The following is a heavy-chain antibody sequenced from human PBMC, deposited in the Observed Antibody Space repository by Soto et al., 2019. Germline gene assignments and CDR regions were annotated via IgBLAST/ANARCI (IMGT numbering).Heavy chain of an antibody. CDR1: GGSISSGGYY. CDR2: IYYSGST. D-gene: IGHD6-19*01. V-gene: IGHV4-31*03. J-gene: IGHJ6*02. Sequence: SETLSLTCTVSGGSISSGGYYWSWIRQHPGKGLEWIGYIYYSGSTYYNPSLKSRVTISVDTSKNQFSLKLSSVTAADTAVYYCARGWLTYYYGMDVWGQGTTVTVSS. CDR3: ARGWLTYYYGMDV.